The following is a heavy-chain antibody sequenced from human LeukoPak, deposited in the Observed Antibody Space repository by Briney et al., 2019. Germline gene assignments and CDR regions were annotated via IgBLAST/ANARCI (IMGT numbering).Heavy chain of an antibody. CDR1: GFTFSSYA. Sequence: PGRSLRLSCAASGFTFSSYAMHWVRQAPGKGLEWGAVISYDGSNKYYADSVKGRFTISRDNSKNTLYLQMNSLRAEDTAVYYCAREHGDYGNYWGQGTLVTVSS. CDR2: ISYDGSNK. D-gene: IGHD4-17*01. V-gene: IGHV3-30*04. CDR3: AREHGDYGNY. J-gene: IGHJ4*02.